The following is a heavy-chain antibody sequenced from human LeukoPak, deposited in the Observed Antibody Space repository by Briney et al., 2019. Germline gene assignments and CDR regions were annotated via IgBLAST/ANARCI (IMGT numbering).Heavy chain of an antibody. CDR3: ARGARAGYNLEPFDY. J-gene: IGHJ4*02. CDR2: TYYSGST. Sequence: SETLSLTCTVSGGSMSSYYWSWIRQPPGKGLEWIGYTYYSGSTKYNPSLKSRVTISVDTSKNQFSLKLSSVTAADTAVYYCARGARAGYNLEPFDYWGQGTLVTVPS. D-gene: IGHD5-24*01. CDR1: GGSMSSYY. V-gene: IGHV4-59*08.